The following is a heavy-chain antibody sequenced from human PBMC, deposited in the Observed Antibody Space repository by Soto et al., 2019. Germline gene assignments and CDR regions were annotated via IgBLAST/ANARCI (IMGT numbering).Heavy chain of an antibody. J-gene: IGHJ4*02. D-gene: IGHD6-13*01. CDR2: IDCSDSQT. CDR3: ARQIYDSGTGPNFQYYFDS. CDR1: GYSFANYW. V-gene: IGHV5-10-1*01. Sequence: GESLKIACEVSGYSFANYWISWVRQMPGQGLQWLGTIDCSDSQTYYSPSFRGHVTISVTKSITTVFLQWSSLRASDTAMYYCARQIYDSGTGPNFQYYFDSWGQGTPVTVSS.